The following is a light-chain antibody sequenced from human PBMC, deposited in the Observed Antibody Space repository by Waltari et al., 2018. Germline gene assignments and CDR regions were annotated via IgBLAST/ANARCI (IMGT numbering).Light chain of an antibody. CDR1: SRDVGGYNY. CDR2: DVD. CDR3: RSYTSSRTLV. J-gene: IGLJ3*02. V-gene: IGLV2-14*03. Sequence: QSALTQPASVSGSPGQSITISCTGTSRDVGGYNYVPWYQQHPGKAPRVMIYDVDNRPSGVSSRFSGSKSGNTASLTISGLQAEDEADYYCRSYTSSRTLVFGGGTKLTVL.